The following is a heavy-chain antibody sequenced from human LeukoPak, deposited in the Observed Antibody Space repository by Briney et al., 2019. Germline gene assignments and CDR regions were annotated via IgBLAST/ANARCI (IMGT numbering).Heavy chain of an antibody. CDR3: ARVPVTPYYYGMDV. J-gene: IGHJ6*02. CDR2: IIPILGIA. Sequence: PVKVSCKASGGTFSSYAISWVRQAPGQGLEWMVRIIPILGIANYAQKFQGRVTITADKSTSTAYMELSSLRSEDTAVYYCARVPVTPYYYGMDVWGQGTTVTVSS. V-gene: IGHV1-69*04. D-gene: IGHD4-23*01. CDR1: GGTFSSYA.